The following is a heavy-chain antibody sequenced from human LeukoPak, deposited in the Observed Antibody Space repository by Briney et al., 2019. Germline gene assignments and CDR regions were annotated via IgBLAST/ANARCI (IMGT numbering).Heavy chain of an antibody. CDR3: AREGGYSYGLLWL. CDR2: IKQDGSER. CDR1: GFTFSSYW. V-gene: IGHV3-7*01. J-gene: IGHJ1*01. D-gene: IGHD5-18*01. Sequence: GGSLRLSCAASGFTFSSYWMSWVRQAPGKGLEWVANIKQDGSERNFVDSVKGRFTVSRDNAKNSLYLQMNSLRAEDTAVYYCAREGGYSYGLLWLCGQGTLVTVSS.